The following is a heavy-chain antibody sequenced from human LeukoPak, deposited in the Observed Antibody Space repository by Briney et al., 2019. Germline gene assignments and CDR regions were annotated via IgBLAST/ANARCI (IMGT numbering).Heavy chain of an antibody. CDR1: GVTFSSYR. CDR3: ARGGGLDV. Sequence: GGSLRLSCAASGVTFSSYRMNWARKAPGKGLEWVASINHNGNVNYYVDSVKGRCTISRDNAKNSLYLQMRNLRAEDTAVYFCARGGGLDVWGQGATVTVSS. V-gene: IGHV3-7*03. J-gene: IGHJ6*02. D-gene: IGHD3-16*01. CDR2: INHNGNVN.